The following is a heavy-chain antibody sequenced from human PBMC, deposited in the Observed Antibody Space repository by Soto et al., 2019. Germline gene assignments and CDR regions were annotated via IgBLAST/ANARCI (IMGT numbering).Heavy chain of an antibody. CDR3: ARRGPGTYFDY. CDR2: ISGSGAST. V-gene: IGHV3-23*01. CDR1: GFTFSSYA. Sequence: VQLLESGGGLVRPGGSLRLSCAASGFTFSSYAMRLVRQAPGKGLEWVSAISGSGASTYYADSEKGRFTISRDNPKNTLLLQMNSLRAEDTGVYYCARRGPGTYFDYWGQGTLVTVSS. D-gene: IGHD6-13*01. J-gene: IGHJ4*02.